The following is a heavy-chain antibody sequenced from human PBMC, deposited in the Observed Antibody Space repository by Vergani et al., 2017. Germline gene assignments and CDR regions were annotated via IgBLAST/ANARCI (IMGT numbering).Heavy chain of an antibody. CDR1: GFTFSSYE. D-gene: IGHD2-2*01. J-gene: IGHJ4*02. Sequence: EVQLVESGGGLVQPGGSLRLSCAASGFTFSSYEMNWVRQAPGKGLEWVSYISSSGSTIYYADSVKGRFTISRDNAKNSLYLQMNSLRAEDTAVYYCARDPDLSDIVVVPAASLPLWGQGILVTVSS. V-gene: IGHV3-48*03. CDR3: ARDPDLSDIVVVPAASLPL. CDR2: ISSSGSTI.